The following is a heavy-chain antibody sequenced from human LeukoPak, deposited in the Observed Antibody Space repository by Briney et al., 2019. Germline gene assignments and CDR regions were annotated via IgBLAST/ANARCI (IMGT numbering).Heavy chain of an antibody. V-gene: IGHV4-4*07. D-gene: IGHD2-21*01. J-gene: IGHJ4*02. CDR2: IYTSGST. Sequence: ETLSLTCTVSGGSISSYYWSWIRQLAGKGLEWIGRIYTSGSTNYNPSLKSRVTMSVDTSKNQFSLKLSSVTAADTAVYYCAREGGDHCGGDCYTYYFDYWGQGTLVTVSS. CDR1: GGSISSYY. CDR3: AREGGDHCGGDCYTYYFDY.